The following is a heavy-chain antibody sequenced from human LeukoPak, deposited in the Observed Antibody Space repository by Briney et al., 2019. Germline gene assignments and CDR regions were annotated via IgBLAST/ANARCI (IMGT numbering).Heavy chain of an antibody. D-gene: IGHD3-9*01. CDR1: GYSINSGYY. J-gene: IGHJ4*02. V-gene: IGHV4-38-2*02. CDR3: ARGVPYYNFDRSKRVPWGFDY. CDR2: IYHSGST. Sequence: SETLSLTCTVSGYSINSGYYWGWIRQPPGKGLEWIAIIYHSGSTYYNPSLKSRVTISVDTSKNQFSLKLSSMTAADTAVYYCARGVPYYNFDRSKRVPWGFDYWGQGTLVTVSS.